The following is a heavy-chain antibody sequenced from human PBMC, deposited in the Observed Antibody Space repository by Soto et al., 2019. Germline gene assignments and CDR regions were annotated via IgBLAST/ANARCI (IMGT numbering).Heavy chain of an antibody. D-gene: IGHD3-10*01. V-gene: IGHV3-7*03. CDR1: EFTFSIYV. Sequence: PGGSLRLSCATSEFTFSIYVMNWVRQAPGEGLEWVANIKQDGSEKYYVDSVKGRCTISRDNAKSTVYLQMNSLRVEDTALYYCAKGDRIRGEVDVGGQGTTVTVSS. CDR2: IKQDGSEK. CDR3: AKGDRIRGEVDV. J-gene: IGHJ6*02.